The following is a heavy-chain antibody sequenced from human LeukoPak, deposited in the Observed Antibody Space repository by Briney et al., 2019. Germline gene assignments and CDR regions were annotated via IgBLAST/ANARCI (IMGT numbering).Heavy chain of an antibody. J-gene: IGHJ6*02. CDR3: ARPYRDTSGNYSPDYYYYGMDV. D-gene: IGHD3-16*02. Sequence: DSVKGRFTITRDNSKNTLYLQMNSLRAEDTAVYYCARPYRDTSGNYSPDYYYYGMDVWGQGTTVTVSS. V-gene: IGHV3-30*07.